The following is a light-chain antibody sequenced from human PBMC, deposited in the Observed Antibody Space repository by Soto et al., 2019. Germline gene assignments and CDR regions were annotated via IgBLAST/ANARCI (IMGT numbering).Light chain of an antibody. V-gene: IGKV3-20*01. Sequence: EIVLTQSPGTQSLSPGERATLSCRASHSVSSSYLAWYQQKPGQSPRLLIYGASSRTTGIPDRFSGSGSGTDFTLTITRLEPEDFAVYYCQQYGSSPTYTFGQGTKLEIK. J-gene: IGKJ2*01. CDR2: GAS. CDR3: QQYGSSPTYT. CDR1: HSVSSSY.